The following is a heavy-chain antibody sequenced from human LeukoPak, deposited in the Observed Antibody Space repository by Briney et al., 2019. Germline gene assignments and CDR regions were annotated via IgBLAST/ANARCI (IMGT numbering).Heavy chain of an antibody. CDR2: ISGSSTYT. CDR3: ARDRGDSSGWYFDY. Sequence: PGGSLRLSCAASGFTFSDYYMSWIRQAPGKGLEWVSYISGSSTYTNYADSVKGRFTISRDNAKNSLYLQMNSLRAEDTAVYYCARDRGDSSGWYFDYWGQGTLVTVSS. D-gene: IGHD6-19*01. V-gene: IGHV3-11*05. J-gene: IGHJ4*02. CDR1: GFTFSDYY.